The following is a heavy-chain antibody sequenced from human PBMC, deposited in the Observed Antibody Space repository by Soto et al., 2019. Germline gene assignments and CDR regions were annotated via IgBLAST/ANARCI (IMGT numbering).Heavy chain of an antibody. CDR1: GFTFSNAW. CDR2: IKSETGGGTT. V-gene: IGHV3-15*01. CDR3: TTDSPSFDY. Sequence: PGGSLRLSCAASGFTFSNAWMSWVRQATGKGLAWVGRIKSETGGGTTDYAAPVKGRFTISRDDSKNTLYLQMNSLKTEDTAVYYCTTDSPSFDYWGQGILVTVSS. J-gene: IGHJ4*02.